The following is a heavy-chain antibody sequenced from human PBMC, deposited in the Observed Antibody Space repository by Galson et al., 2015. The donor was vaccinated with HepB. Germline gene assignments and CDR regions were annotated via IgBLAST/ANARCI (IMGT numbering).Heavy chain of an antibody. V-gene: IGHV3-23*01. Sequence: SLRLSCAASGFTFSRYAMSWVRQAPGKGLEWVSGISGSGGSTYYADSVKGRFTIFRDNSKNTLYLQVNSLRAQDTAVYYCAKVDGVLGELLYYYFDYWGQGTLVTVSS. D-gene: IGHD3-10*01. CDR1: GFTFSRYA. CDR2: ISGSGGST. CDR3: AKVDGVLGELLYYYFDY. J-gene: IGHJ4*02.